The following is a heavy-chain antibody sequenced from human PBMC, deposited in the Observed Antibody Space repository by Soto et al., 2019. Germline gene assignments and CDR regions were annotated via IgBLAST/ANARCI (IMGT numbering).Heavy chain of an antibody. Sequence: SVKVSFNPSGGSFISYTFNWVRQAPGQGLEWMGGIIPIFGTATYAQKFQGRVTITAEDATSTAYMEVRALRSEDTAVYFCARGVSGSYSSPLDRWGQGTLVTVSS. V-gene: IGHV1-69*13. CDR1: GGSFISYT. J-gene: IGHJ5*02. D-gene: IGHD3-10*01. CDR2: IIPIFGTA. CDR3: ARGVSGSYSSPLDR.